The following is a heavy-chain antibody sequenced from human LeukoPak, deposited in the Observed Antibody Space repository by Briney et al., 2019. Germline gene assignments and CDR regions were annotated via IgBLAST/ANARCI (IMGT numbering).Heavy chain of an antibody. CDR2: IRYSGST. CDR3: ARDRDGCLDY. CDR1: GDSLSSGGYS. V-gene: IGHV4-30-4*07. Sequence: SETLSLTCTVSGDSLSSGGYSWSWIRQPPGKGLEWIGYIRYSGSTYYNPSLKSRLTMSVEASKTQFSLRLSSVTAADTAVYYCARDRDGCLDYWGQGTLVTVSS. D-gene: IGHD5-24*01. J-gene: IGHJ4*02.